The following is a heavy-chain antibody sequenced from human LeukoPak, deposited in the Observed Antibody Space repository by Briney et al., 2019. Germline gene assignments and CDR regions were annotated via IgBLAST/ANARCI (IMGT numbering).Heavy chain of an antibody. CDR1: GSTFSSYS. V-gene: IGHV3-21*01. CDR2: ISSSSSYI. Sequence: GGSLRLSCAASGSTFSSYSMNWVRQAPGKGLEWVSSISSSSSYIYYADSVKGRFTISRDNAKNSLYLQMNSLRAEDTAVYYCARFVYGDYVRYFDYWGQGTLVTVSS. D-gene: IGHD4-17*01. CDR3: ARFVYGDYVRYFDY. J-gene: IGHJ4*02.